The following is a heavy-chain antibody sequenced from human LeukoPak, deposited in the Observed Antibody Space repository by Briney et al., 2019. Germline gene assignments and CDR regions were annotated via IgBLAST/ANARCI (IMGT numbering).Heavy chain of an antibody. CDR1: GYTLTELS. CDR3: ARGRTYYYDSSGYYVGFASYVGISHFDY. J-gene: IGHJ4*02. Sequence: ASVKVSCKVSGYTLTELSMHWVRQAPGKGLEWMGGFDPEDGETIYAQKFQGRVTMTEGTSTDTAYMELSSVTAADTAVYYCARGRTYYYDSSGYYVGFASYVGISHFDYWGQGTLVTVSS. D-gene: IGHD3-22*01. V-gene: IGHV1-24*01. CDR2: FDPEDGET.